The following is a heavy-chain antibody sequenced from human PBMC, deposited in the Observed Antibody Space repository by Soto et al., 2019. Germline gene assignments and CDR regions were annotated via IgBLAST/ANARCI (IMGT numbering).Heavy chain of an antibody. CDR1: GFTFTDAY. CDR3: TASNTAGCLDV. CDR2: VVRRVDGGTI. Sequence: EVQVVESGGGLVKPEGSLRLSCAVSGFTFTDAYMGWVRQAPGKGLEWVGRVVRRVDGGTIDYAEPVKGRFTISEDESKNTLYLQMSSLRIEYNAMYYCTASNTAGCLDVWGPGTTVTVS. J-gene: IGHJ3*01. V-gene: IGHV3-15*04.